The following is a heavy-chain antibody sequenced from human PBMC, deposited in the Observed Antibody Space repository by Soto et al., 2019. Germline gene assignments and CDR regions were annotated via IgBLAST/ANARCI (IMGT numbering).Heavy chain of an antibody. CDR3: ARMESFGSLNWFDP. V-gene: IGHV1-8*02. CDR2: MNPGSGDT. CDR1: GYTFTNND. Sequence: ASVEVSCKXSGYTFTNNDVSWVRQATGQGLEWMGWMNPGSGDTGYAQKFQGRVTMTRDISIATAYMELNSLTSEDTAIYYCARMESFGSLNWFDPWGQRTLVTVSS. D-gene: IGHD5-18*01. J-gene: IGHJ5*02.